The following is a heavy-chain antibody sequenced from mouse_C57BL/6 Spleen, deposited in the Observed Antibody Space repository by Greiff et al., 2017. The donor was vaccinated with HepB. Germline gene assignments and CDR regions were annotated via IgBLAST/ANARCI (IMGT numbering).Heavy chain of an antibody. J-gene: IGHJ2*01. D-gene: IGHD4-1*01. CDR3: ARSPNWDVGFDY. CDR2: IYPGDGDT. CDR1: GYAFSSSW. V-gene: IGHV1-82*01. Sequence: QVQLQQSGPELVKPGASVKISCKASGYAFSSSWMNWVKQRPGKGLEWIGRIYPGDGDTNYNGKFKGKATLTADKSSSTAYMQLSSLTSEDSAVYFCARSPNWDVGFDYWGQGTTLTVSS.